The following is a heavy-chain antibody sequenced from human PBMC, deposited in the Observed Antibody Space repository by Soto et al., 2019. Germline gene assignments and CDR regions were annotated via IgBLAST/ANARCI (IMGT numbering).Heavy chain of an antibody. D-gene: IGHD3-16*02. CDR2: IYHSGST. V-gene: IGHV4-4*02. CDR1: GGSISSSNW. J-gene: IGHJ5*02. Sequence: QVQLQESGPGLVKPSGTLSLTCAVSGGSISSSNWWSWVRQPPGKGLEWIGEIYHSGSTNYNPSLKSRVTISVDKSKNQFSLKLSSVTAADTAVYYCARDERAITFGGVIVGGWFDPWGQGTLVTVSS. CDR3: ARDERAITFGGVIVGGWFDP.